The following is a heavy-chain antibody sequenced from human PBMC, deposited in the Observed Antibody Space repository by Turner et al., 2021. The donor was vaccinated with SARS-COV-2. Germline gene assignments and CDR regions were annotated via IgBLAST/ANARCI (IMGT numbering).Heavy chain of an antibody. D-gene: IGHD3-22*01. CDR1: GFTLINDS. V-gene: IGHV3-21*01. Sequence: VQLVESGGGVVQPGRSLRPPCPASGFTLINDSMHWVRQAPDKGLDWVSSISRSSSYIYYADSIKGRFTISRDNAKNSLYLQMNSLRAEDTAVYYCARGTYYYDSSVYSGTNWFDPWGQGTLVTVSS. J-gene: IGHJ5*02. CDR2: ISRSSSYI. CDR3: ARGTYYYDSSVYSGTNWFDP.